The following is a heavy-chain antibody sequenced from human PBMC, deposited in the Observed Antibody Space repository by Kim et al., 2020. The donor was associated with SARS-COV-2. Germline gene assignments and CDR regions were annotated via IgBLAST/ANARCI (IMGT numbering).Heavy chain of an antibody. Sequence: SETLSLTCAVSGGSISSSNWWSWVRQPPGKGLGWIGEIYHSGSTNYNPSLKNRLTISIDKSKNPISLKLSCVTAADTAVYYCARSITIFGVVIPFDYWG. D-gene: IGHD3-3*01. J-gene: IGHJ4*01. CDR3: ARSITIFGVVIPFDY. CDR2: IYHSGST. CDR1: GGSISSSNW. V-gene: IGHV4-4*02.